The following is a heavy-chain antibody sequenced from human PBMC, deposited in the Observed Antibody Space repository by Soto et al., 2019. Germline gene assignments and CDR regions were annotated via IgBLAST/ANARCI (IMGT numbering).Heavy chain of an antibody. CDR2: ISPYTGDT. Sequence: QVQLVQSGDEMKKPGASVRVSCKASGYIFVNYGIAWVRQAPGQGLEWMGWISPYTGDTHSASKVQGRLTMTTDTSTSKAYMDLGSLTSDDTAVYDCAMVDNYVTPTPQDVWGQGTTVTVSS. CDR1: GYIFVNYG. D-gene: IGHD3-16*01. V-gene: IGHV1-18*01. CDR3: AMVDNYVTPTPQDV. J-gene: IGHJ6*02.